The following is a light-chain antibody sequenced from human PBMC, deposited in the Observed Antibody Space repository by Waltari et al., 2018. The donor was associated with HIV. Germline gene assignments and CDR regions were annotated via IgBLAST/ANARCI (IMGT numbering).Light chain of an antibody. CDR2: RND. CDR1: TPNIGSIY. V-gene: IGLV1-47*01. Sequence: SVVTQPPSASGTPGQRVTISCSGTTPNIGSIYVFWYQHLPGTAPKLLIHRNDQRPSGVPDRFSGSTSGTSASLAISGLRSEDEADYYCVTWDDSLRGVVFGGGTKVAVL. J-gene: IGLJ2*01. CDR3: VTWDDSLRGVV.